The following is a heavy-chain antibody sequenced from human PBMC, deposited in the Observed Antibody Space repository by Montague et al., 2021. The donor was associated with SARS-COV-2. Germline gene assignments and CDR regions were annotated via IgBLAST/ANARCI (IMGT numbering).Heavy chain of an antibody. V-gene: IGHV4-59*01. Sequence: SETLSLTCTVSGGSISSYYWSWIRQPPGKGLEWIGYIYYSGSTNYNPSLKSRVTISVDTSKNQFSLKLSSVTAADTAVYYRARVGVITTWFYFDYWGQGTLVTVSS. CDR2: IYYSGST. D-gene: IGHD3-22*01. CDR3: ARVGVITTWFYFDY. CDR1: GGSISSYY. J-gene: IGHJ4*02.